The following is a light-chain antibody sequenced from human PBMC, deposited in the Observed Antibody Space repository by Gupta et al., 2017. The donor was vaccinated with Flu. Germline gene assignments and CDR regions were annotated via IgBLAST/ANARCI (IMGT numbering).Light chain of an antibody. CDR1: KLGDKY. V-gene: IGLV3-1*01. J-gene: IGLJ2*01. Sequence: SYELTQPPAVSVSPGQTATITCSGEKLGDKYASWYQQKPGQSPVLVIFQDNKRPSGIPERFSGSNSGNIATLTIRGTQAMDEAYYYCQAWDSNTGVFGGGTKLTVL. CDR2: QDN. CDR3: QAWDSNTGV.